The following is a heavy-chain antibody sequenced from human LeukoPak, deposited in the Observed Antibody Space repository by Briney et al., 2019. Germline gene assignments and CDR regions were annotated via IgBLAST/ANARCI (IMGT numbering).Heavy chain of an antibody. J-gene: IGHJ3*02. V-gene: IGHV3-30*18. CDR2: ISYDGSNK. D-gene: IGHD2-21*02. CDR3: AKGYCGGDCYSAFDI. CDR1: GFTFSSYG. Sequence: GGSLRLSCAASGFTFSSYGMHWVRQAPGKGLEWVAVISYDGSNKYYADSVKGRFTISRDNSKNTLYLQMNSLRAEDTAVYYCAKGYCGGDCYSAFDIWGQGTMVTVSS.